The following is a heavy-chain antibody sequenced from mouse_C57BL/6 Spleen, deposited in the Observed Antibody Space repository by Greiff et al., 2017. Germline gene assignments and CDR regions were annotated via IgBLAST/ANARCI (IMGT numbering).Heavy chain of an antibody. V-gene: IGHV1-9*01. Sequence: VKLVESGAELMKPGASVKLSCKATGYTFTGYWIEWVKQRPGHGLEWIGEILPGSGSTNYNEKFKGKATFNADTSSNTAYMQLSSLTTEDSAIYYCGGFTTVVGGRYFDVWGTGTTVTVSS. J-gene: IGHJ1*03. CDR3: GGFTTVVGGRYFDV. CDR2: ILPGSGST. D-gene: IGHD1-1*01. CDR1: GYTFTGYW.